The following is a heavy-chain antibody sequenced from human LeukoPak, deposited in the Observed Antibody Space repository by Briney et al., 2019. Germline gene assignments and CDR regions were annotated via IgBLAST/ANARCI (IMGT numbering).Heavy chain of an antibody. CDR2: IYYSGST. CDR3: ARSGGYSYDTYFDY. V-gene: IGHV4-59*01. CDR1: GGSISSYY. J-gene: IGHJ4*02. D-gene: IGHD5-18*01. Sequence: TSETLSLTCTVSGGSISSYYWSWIRQPPGKGLEWIGYIYYSGSTNYNPSLKSRVTISVDTSKNQFSLKLSSVTAADTAVYYCARSGGYSYDTYFDYWGQGTLVTVSS.